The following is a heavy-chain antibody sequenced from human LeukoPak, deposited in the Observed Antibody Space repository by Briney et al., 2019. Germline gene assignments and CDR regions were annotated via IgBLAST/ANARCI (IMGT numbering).Heavy chain of an antibody. D-gene: IGHD2-15*01. CDR2: ISSSGSNI. CDR1: GFIFNGYT. J-gene: IGHJ4*02. CDR3: ARWDCSGGSCSTPLDY. V-gene: IGHV3-21*01. Sequence: GGSLRLSCEASGFIFNGYTMNWVRQAPGKGLEWVSSISSSGSNIYYADSVKGRFTISRDNAKNSLHLQMNSLRAEDTAVYYCARWDCSGGSCSTPLDYWGQGTLVTVSS.